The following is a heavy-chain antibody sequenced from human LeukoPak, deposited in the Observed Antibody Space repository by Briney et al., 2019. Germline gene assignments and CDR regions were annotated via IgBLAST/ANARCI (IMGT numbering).Heavy chain of an antibody. D-gene: IGHD2-2*01. V-gene: IGHV4-4*09. CDR2: IYTSGST. J-gene: IGHJ4*02. CDR1: GGSISSYY. Sequence: SETLSLTCTVSGGSISSYYWSWIRQPPGKGLKWIGYIYTSGSTNYNPSLKSRVTISVDTSKNHFSLKLSSVTAADTAVYYCAGQCSSTSCPFDYWGQGNLVTVSS. CDR3: AGQCSSTSCPFDY.